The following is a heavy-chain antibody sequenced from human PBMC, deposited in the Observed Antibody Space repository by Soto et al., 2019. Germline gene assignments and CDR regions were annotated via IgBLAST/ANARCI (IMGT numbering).Heavy chain of an antibody. J-gene: IGHJ3*02. V-gene: IGHV4-31*02. CDR2: IYYSGNT. D-gene: IGHD1-1*01. CDR3: AQALVFTGGDGFDI. CDR1: GGSITTGGRY. Sequence: QVRLQEWGPGLVKPSQTLSLKCSVSGGSITTGGRYWSWIRQLPGKGLEWIGDIYYSGNTYYNASLKRRVTISVEAAKNQFSLKLSSGPAADTAVYYCAQALVFTGGDGFDIWGQGRLVTVSS.